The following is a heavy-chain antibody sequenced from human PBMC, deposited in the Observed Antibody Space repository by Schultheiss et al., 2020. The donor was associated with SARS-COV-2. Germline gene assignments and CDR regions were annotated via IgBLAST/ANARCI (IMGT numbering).Heavy chain of an antibody. D-gene: IGHD1-26*01. V-gene: IGHV4-4*08. J-gene: IGHJ5*02. Sequence: SETLSLTCTVSGGSISSYYWSWIRQPPGKGLEWIGRIYTSGTTYYTPSLKSRVTISVDTSKNQFSLRLSSVTAADTAVYYCARASGSYWYNWFDPWGQGTLVTVSS. CDR1: GGSISSYY. CDR3: ARASGSYWYNWFDP. CDR2: IYTSGTT.